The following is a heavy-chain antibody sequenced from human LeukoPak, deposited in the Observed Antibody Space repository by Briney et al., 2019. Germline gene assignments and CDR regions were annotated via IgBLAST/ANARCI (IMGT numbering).Heavy chain of an antibody. CDR1: GFTFSSYA. Sequence: GGSLRLSCAASGFTFSSYAMSWVRQAPGKGLEWVSAISGSGGSTYYADSVKGRFTISRDNFKNILSLQMNRLRVEDTAVYYCAKGRALVSGRTYYFDSWGQGALVTVSS. D-gene: IGHD6-19*01. CDR3: AKGRALVSGRTYYFDS. CDR2: ISGSGGST. V-gene: IGHV3-23*01. J-gene: IGHJ4*02.